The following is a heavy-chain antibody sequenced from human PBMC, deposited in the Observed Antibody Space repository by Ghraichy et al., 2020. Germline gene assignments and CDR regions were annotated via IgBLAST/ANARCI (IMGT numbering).Heavy chain of an antibody. CDR3: ARQAPSSGWYQCYDY. V-gene: IGHV5-51*01. D-gene: IGHD6-19*01. J-gene: IGHJ4*02. CDR2: IYPGDSDT. Sequence: LNISCKGSGYSFTSSWIGWVRQMPGKGLEWMGIIYPGDSDTRYSPSFQGQVTISADKSISTAYLQWSSLKASDTAMYYCARQAPSSGWYQCYDYWGQGTLVTVSS. CDR1: GYSFTSSW.